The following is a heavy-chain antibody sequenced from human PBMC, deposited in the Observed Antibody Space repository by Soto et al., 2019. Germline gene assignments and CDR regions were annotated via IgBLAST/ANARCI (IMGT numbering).Heavy chain of an antibody. Sequence: QVQLQESGPGLVKPSQTLSLTCTVSGGSISSGGYYWSWIRQHPGKGLEWIGYIYYSGSTYYNPTLKSRVTISVDTSKTQFSLKLSSVTAADTAVYYCARGGEKRWFDPWGQGTLVTVSS. CDR3: ARGGEKRWFDP. V-gene: IGHV4-31*03. D-gene: IGHD7-27*01. J-gene: IGHJ5*02. CDR2: IYYSGST. CDR1: GGSISSGGYY.